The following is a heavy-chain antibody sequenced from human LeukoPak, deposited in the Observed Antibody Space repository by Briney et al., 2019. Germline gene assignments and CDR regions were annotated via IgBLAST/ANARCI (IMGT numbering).Heavy chain of an antibody. Sequence: GASVKVSCKASGYTFTGYYTHWVRQAPGQGLEWMGWINPNSGGTNYAQKFQGRVTMTRDTSISTAYMELSRLRSDDTAVYYCARVSYCTNGVCSDGGFDYWGQGTLVTVSS. CDR2: INPNSGGT. CDR1: GYTFTGYY. V-gene: IGHV1-2*02. J-gene: IGHJ4*02. CDR3: ARVSYCTNGVCSDGGFDY. D-gene: IGHD2-8*01.